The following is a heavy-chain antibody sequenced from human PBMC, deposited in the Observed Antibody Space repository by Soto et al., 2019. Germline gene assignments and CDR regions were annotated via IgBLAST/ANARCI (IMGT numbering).Heavy chain of an antibody. D-gene: IGHD3-22*01. V-gene: IGHV1-2*02. J-gene: IGHJ4*02. CDR1: GYTFTAYY. Sequence: ASVKVSCKTSGYTFTAYYMHWVRQAPGQGLEWLGWINPNSGGTKYAQKFQGRVTITADKSTSTAYMELSSLRSEDTAVYYCARESDSSGYYSFDYWGQGTLVTVSS. CDR2: INPNSGGT. CDR3: ARESDSSGYYSFDY.